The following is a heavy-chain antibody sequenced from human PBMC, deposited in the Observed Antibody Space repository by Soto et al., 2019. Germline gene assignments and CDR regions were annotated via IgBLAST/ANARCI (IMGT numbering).Heavy chain of an antibody. CDR2: ISGGTGST. D-gene: IGHD6-13*01. CDR3: GKERWAAPGTPTLDY. J-gene: IGHJ4*02. V-gene: IGHV3-23*01. Sequence: EVQLLESGGGLVQPGGSLRLSCAASGFTFSSYAMSWVRQAPGKGLEWVSAISGGTGSTYYADSVKGRFTVSRDNSKNTLYLQMNSRRAEDTAGYYCGKERWAAPGTPTLDYWGQGTLVTVSS. CDR1: GFTFSSYA.